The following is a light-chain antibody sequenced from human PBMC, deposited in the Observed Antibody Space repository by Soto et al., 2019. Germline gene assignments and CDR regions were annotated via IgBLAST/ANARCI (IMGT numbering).Light chain of an antibody. V-gene: IGKV1-12*01. CDR2: AAS. CDR1: QGISNY. Sequence: DIQMTQSPSSLSASVGDRVTITCQASQGISNYLNWYQQKPGKAPKLLIYAASSLQGGVPSRFSGSGSGTDFTLTISSLQPEDFATYYCQQANSFPLTFGGGTKVDIK. CDR3: QQANSFPLT. J-gene: IGKJ4*01.